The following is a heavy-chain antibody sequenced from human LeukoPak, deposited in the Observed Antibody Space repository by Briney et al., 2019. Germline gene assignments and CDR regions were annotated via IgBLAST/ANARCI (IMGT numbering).Heavy chain of an antibody. D-gene: IGHD2-2*01. CDR1: GGTFSSYA. Sequence: VASVKVSCKASGGTFSSYAISWVRQAPGQGLEWMGGIIPIFGTANYAQKFQGRVTITTDESTSTAYMELSSLRSEDTAVYYCARDRCTSCIYYYYYMDVWGKGTTVTVSS. CDR2: IIPIFGTA. V-gene: IGHV1-69*05. J-gene: IGHJ6*03. CDR3: ARDRCTSCIYYYYYMDV.